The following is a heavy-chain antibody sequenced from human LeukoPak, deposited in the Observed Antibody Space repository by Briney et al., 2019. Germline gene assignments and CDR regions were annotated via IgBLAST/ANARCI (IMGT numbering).Heavy chain of an antibody. J-gene: IGHJ3*02. CDR3: ARDKGYYDSSGYNPTGDAFDI. CDR1: GGSISSGDYY. D-gene: IGHD3-22*01. Sequence: SQTLSLTCTVSGGSISSGDYYWSWIRQPPGKGLEWIGYIYYNGSTYYNPSLKSRVTISVDTSKNQFSLKLSSVTAADTAVYYCARDKGYYDSSGYNPTGDAFDIWGQGTMVTVSS. CDR2: IYYNGST. V-gene: IGHV4-30-4*08.